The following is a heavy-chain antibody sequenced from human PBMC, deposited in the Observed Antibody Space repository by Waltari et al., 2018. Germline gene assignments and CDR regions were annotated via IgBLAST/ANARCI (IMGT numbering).Heavy chain of an antibody. V-gene: IGHV3-30-3*01. Sequence: QVQLVESGGGVVQPGRSLRLSCAASGFTFSSYAMHWVRQAPGKGLEWVAVISYDGSNKYYADSVKGRFTISRDNSKNTLYLQMNSLRAEDTAVYYCARDRGYGMDVWGQGTTVTVSS. CDR2: ISYDGSNK. J-gene: IGHJ6*02. CDR1: GFTFSSYA. CDR3: ARDRGYGMDV.